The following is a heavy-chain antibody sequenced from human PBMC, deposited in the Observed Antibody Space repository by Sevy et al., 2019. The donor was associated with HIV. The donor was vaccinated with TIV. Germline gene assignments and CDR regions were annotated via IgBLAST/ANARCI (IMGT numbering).Heavy chain of an antibody. CDR3: AREGPLGYCSGGSCYSLDY. V-gene: IGHV3-7*01. J-gene: IGHJ4*02. CDR2: IKQDGSEK. D-gene: IGHD2-15*01. CDR1: GFTFSSYW. Sequence: GGSLRLSCAASGFTFSSYWMSWVRQAPGKGLEWVANIKQDGSEKYYVDSVKGRFTISRDNAKNSLYLQMNSLRAEDTAVYYCAREGPLGYCSGGSCYSLDYWGQRTLVTVSS.